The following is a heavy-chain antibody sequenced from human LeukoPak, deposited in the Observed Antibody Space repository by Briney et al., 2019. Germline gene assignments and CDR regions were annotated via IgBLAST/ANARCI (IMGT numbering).Heavy chain of an antibody. Sequence: GGSLRLSCAASGFTFSSYSMNWVRQAPGKGLEWVSSISSSSSYIYYADSVKGRFTISRGNAKNSLYLQMNSLRAEDTAVYYCARDMAGVGAIIPLDYWGQRTLVTVSS. J-gene: IGHJ4*02. CDR1: GFTFSSYS. CDR3: ARDMAGVGAIIPLDY. D-gene: IGHD1-26*01. V-gene: IGHV3-21*01. CDR2: ISSSSSYI.